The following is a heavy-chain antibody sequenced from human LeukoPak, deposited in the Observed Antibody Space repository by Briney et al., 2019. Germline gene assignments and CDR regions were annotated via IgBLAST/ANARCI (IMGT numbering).Heavy chain of an antibody. CDR1: GGSISSSSYY. D-gene: IGHD6-13*01. CDR2: IYYSGST. Sequence: SETLSLTCTVSGGSISSSSYYWGWIRQPPGKGLEWIGSIYYSGSTYYNPSLKSRVTISVDTSKNQFSLKLSSVTAADTAVYYCARLESSWYDFDYWGQGTLVTVSS. CDR3: ARLESSWYDFDY. V-gene: IGHV4-39*01. J-gene: IGHJ4*02.